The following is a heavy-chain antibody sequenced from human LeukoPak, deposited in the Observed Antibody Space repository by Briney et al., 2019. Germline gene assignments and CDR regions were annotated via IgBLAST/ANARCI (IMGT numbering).Heavy chain of an antibody. Sequence: ASVKVSCKAPGGTFSSYAISWVRQAPGQGLEWMGGIIPIFGTANYAQKFQGRVTITADESTSTAYMELSSLRSEDTAVYYCASPLPEYYYYGMDVWGQGTTVTVSS. CDR2: IIPIFGTA. J-gene: IGHJ6*02. CDR1: GGTFSSYA. CDR3: ASPLPEYYYYGMDV. V-gene: IGHV1-69*01.